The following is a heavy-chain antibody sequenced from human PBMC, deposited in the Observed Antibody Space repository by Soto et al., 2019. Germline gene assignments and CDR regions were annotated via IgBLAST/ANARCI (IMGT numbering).Heavy chain of an antibody. D-gene: IGHD1-7*01. J-gene: IGHJ6*02. CDR3: ARDRGRAGTTAKTNYYYYYGMDV. CDR2: IIPIFGTA. Sequence: SVKVSCKASGGTFSSYAISWVRQAPGQGLEWMGGIIPIFGTANYAQKFQGRVTITADESTSTAYMELSSLRSEDTAVYYCARDRGRAGTTAKTNYYYYYGMDVWGQGTTVTVSS. V-gene: IGHV1-69*13. CDR1: GGTFSSYA.